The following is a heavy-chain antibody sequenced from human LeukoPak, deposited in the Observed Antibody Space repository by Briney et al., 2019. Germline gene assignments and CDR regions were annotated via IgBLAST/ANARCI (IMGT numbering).Heavy chain of an antibody. CDR3: AKDQGDIVVRYCFDY. J-gene: IGHJ4*02. CDR1: DDPIRNYY. CDR2: IYYSGST. V-gene: IGHV4-59*01. Sequence: PSETLSLTCIVSDDPIRNYYWSWIRQPPGKGLEWIGYIYYSGSTNYNPSLKSRVTISADTSKKQFSLNLRSVTAADTAVYYCAKDQGDIVVRYCFDYWGQGTLVTVSS. D-gene: IGHD5-12*01.